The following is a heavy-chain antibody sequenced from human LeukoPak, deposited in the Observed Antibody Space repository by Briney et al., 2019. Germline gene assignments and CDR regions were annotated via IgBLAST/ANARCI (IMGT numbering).Heavy chain of an antibody. V-gene: IGHV3-48*04. CDR3: AKDSNQYCSSTSCYPGGY. D-gene: IGHD2-2*01. CDR2: ITTSGYTV. J-gene: IGHJ4*02. Sequence: GGSLRLSCAASGFTFSSYSMNWVRQAPGKGLEWVSYITTSGYTVYYADSVKGRFTMSRDNAKNTLYLQMNSLRAEDTAVYYCAKDSNQYCSSTSCYPGGYWGQGTLVTVSS. CDR1: GFTFSSYS.